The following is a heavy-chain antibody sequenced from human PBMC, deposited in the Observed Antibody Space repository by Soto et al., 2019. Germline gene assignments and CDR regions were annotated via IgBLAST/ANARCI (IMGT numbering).Heavy chain of an antibody. J-gene: IGHJ3*02. D-gene: IGHD3-22*01. V-gene: IGHV4-59*01. CDR3: ARDLGYYYDSSGYLVSAAFDI. CDR1: GGSISSYY. Sequence: QVQLQESGPGLVKPSETLSLTCTVSGGSISSYYWSWIRQPPGKGLEWIGYIYYSGSTNYNPSLKIRVTISVDTSKNQFYLMLSSVTAADTGVYYCARDLGYYYDSSGYLVSAAFDIWGQGTMVTVSS. CDR2: IYYSGST.